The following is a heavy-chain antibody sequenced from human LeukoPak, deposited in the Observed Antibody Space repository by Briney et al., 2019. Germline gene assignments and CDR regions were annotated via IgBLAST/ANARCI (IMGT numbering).Heavy chain of an antibody. D-gene: IGHD1-26*01. V-gene: IGHV6-1*01. Sequence: SQTLSLTCAISGDSVSSKSASWNWIRQSPSRGLEWLGRTFYRSKWFNDYALSVKSRITINPETSKNQFSLHLTSVTPDDTAVYYCARGTGSLDHWGQETLVTVSS. CDR2: TFYRSKWFN. CDR3: ARGTGSLDH. CDR1: GDSVSSKSAS. J-gene: IGHJ4*02.